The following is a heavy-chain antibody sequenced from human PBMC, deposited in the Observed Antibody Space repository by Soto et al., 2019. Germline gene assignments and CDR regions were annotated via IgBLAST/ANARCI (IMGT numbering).Heavy chain of an antibody. Sequence: QVPLVQSGAEVKKPGASVKVSCKASGYTFTSYAMHWVRQAPGQRLEWMGWINAGNGNTKYSQKFQGRVTITRDTTASTAYMELSSLRSEDTAVYYCARGGRNCSGGSCYYYYYMDVWGKGTTVTVSS. CDR3: ARGGRNCSGGSCYYYYYMDV. J-gene: IGHJ6*03. CDR2: INAGNGNT. CDR1: GYTFTSYA. V-gene: IGHV1-3*01. D-gene: IGHD2-15*01.